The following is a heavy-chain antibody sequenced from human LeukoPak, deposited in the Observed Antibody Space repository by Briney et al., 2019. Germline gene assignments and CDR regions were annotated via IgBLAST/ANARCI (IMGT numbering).Heavy chain of an antibody. CDR2: INWNGGST. CDR1: GFTFDDYG. D-gene: IGHD2-15*01. V-gene: IGHV3-20*04. Sequence: GGSLRLSCAASGFTFDDYGMSWVRQAPGKGLEWVSGINWNGGSTGYADSVKGRFTISRDNAKNSLYLQMNSLRAEDTALYYCARDRRDEPPKSLADIVVVVAVYYFDYWGQGTLVTVSS. CDR3: ARDRRDEPPKSLADIVVVVAVYYFDY. J-gene: IGHJ4*02.